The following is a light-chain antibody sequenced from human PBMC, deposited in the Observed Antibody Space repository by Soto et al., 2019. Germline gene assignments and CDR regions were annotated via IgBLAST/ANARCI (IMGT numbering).Light chain of an antibody. CDR3: QQYDSYSWT. CDR1: QSISSW. J-gene: IGKJ1*01. V-gene: IGKV1-5*01. Sequence: DIQMTQSPSTLSASVGDRVTITCRASQSISSWLAWYQQKPGKAPKLLMYDAFSLESGVPSRFSGSGSGTEFTLTISSLQPDDFATYYCQQYDSYSWTFGQGTKVDIK. CDR2: DAF.